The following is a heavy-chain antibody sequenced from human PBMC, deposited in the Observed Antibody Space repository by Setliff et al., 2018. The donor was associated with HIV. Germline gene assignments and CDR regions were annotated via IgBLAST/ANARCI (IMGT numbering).Heavy chain of an antibody. CDR2: INTNNGNP. V-gene: IGHV7-4-1*01. CDR1: GYTFTDYG. Sequence: ASVKVSCKPSGYTFTDYGIKWVRQAPGQGLEWMGWINTNNGNPMYAQGFTGRFVFPSDTSVRTAYLQIVGLKTEDTAGYFCGRDDFANTDLDFWGPGTLVTVSS. J-gene: IGHJ4*02. CDR3: GRDDFANTDLDF. D-gene: IGHD5-18*01.